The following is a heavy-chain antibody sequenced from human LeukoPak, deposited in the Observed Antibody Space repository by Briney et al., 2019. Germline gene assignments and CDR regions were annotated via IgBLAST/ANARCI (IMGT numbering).Heavy chain of an antibody. CDR2: SNPYNGNT. V-gene: IGHV1-18*01. Sequence: ASVKVSCKASGYSFTSYGISWVRQAPGQGLEWVGWSNPYNGNTNCGQKFRGRVSMTTDTSTYTAFMELMSLTSDDTAVYYCARTAVVVVPLFDYWGQGTLVTVSS. D-gene: IGHD2-15*01. J-gene: IGHJ4*02. CDR3: ARTAVVVVPLFDY. CDR1: GYSFTSYG.